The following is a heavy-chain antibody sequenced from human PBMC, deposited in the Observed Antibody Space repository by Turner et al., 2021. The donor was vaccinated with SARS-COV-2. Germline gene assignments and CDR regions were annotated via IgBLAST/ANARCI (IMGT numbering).Heavy chain of an antibody. CDR2: ISYDGSNK. J-gene: IGHJ4*02. D-gene: IGHD5-18*01. CDR1: GITFSSSA. Sequence: QVHLVASGGGPAQPGWSLSPSCAASGITFSSSAMHWVRQAPGRGLDWVAVISYDGSNKFYADSVKGRFTMSRDNAKNTLYLQMTTLRAEDTAVYYCARDYPWDTAMAHQGGGFDYWGQGTLVTVSS. V-gene: IGHV3-30-3*01. CDR3: ARDYPWDTAMAHQGGGFDY.